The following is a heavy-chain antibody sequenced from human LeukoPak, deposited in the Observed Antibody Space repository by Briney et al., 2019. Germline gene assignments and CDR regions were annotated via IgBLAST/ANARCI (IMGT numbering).Heavy chain of an antibody. V-gene: IGHV1-3*01. CDR1: GYTFTSYA. CDR2: INAGNGNT. CDR3: ARDVFEGYCSGGSCYSGRAFDI. D-gene: IGHD2-15*01. J-gene: IGHJ3*02. Sequence: ASVKVSCKASGYTFTSYAMHWVRQAPGQRLEWMGWINAGNGNTKYSQKFQGRVTITRDTSASTAYMELSSLRSEDTAVYYCARDVFEGYCSGGSCYSGRAFDIWGQGTMVTVSS.